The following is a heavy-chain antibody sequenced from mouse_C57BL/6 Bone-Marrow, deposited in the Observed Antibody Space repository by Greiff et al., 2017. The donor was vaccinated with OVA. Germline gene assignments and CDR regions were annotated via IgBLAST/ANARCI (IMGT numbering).Heavy chain of an antibody. Sequence: EVQVEESGGGLVQPGGSMKLSCVASGYTFSNYWMHWVRQSPEKGLEWVAQISLKSDNYATHYEYSVKGRFTISRDDSKSSVYLQMNNLRAEDTGIYYCTGRGQATMDYWGQGTALTVSS. CDR3: TGRGQATMDY. J-gene: IGHJ2*01. D-gene: IGHD3-2*02. CDR2: ISLKSDNYAT. CDR1: GYTFSNYW. V-gene: IGHV6-3*01.